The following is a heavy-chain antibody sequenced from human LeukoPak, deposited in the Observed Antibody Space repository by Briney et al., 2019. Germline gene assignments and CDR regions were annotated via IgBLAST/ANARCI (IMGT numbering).Heavy chain of an antibody. Sequence: PSETLSLTCIVSGGSITSYFWSWIRQPPGKGLEWIGYFYYSGSTNYNPSLKSRVTISVDTSKNQFSLKLTSVTAADTAVSYCARRGGSNASPFDYWGQGTLVTVSS. CDR2: FYYSGST. CDR3: ARRGGSNASPFDY. CDR1: GGSITSYF. J-gene: IGHJ4*02. D-gene: IGHD3-16*01. V-gene: IGHV4-59*08.